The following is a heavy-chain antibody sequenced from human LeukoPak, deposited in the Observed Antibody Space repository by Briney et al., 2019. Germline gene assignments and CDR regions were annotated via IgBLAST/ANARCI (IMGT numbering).Heavy chain of an antibody. CDR2: IYYSGST. V-gene: IGHV4-39*01. J-gene: IGHJ4*02. Sequence: SETLSLTCTVSGGSISSSSYYWGWIRQPPGKGLEWIGSIYYSGSTYYNPSLKSRVTISVDTSKNQFSLKLASVTAADTAVYYCARHESLGRGAWDYWGQGILVTVSS. D-gene: IGHD3-10*01. CDR3: ARHESLGRGAWDY. CDR1: GGSISSSSYY.